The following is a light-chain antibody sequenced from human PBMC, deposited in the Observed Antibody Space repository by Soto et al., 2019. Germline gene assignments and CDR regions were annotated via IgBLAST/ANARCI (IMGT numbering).Light chain of an antibody. CDR3: CSYAGSRWM. J-gene: IGLJ3*02. CDR2: EVN. CDR1: SDDIGNFNL. Sequence: QSALTQPASVSESPGQSITVSCTGSSDDIGNFNLVTWYQQFPAKAPKLIVYEVNKRRLGVSDRFSGSKSGNTASLTISGLQGENDADYHCCSYAGSRWMFGGSGKLTVL. V-gene: IGLV2-23*02.